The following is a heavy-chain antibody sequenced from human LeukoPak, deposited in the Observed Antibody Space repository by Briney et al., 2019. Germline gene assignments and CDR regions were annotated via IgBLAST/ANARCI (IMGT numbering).Heavy chain of an antibody. CDR2: ISSSGSTI. D-gene: IGHD4-11*01. V-gene: IGHV3-48*04. J-gene: IGHJ4*02. CDR1: GFTFSSYS. Sequence: PGGSLRLSCAASGFTFSSYSMNWVRQAPGKGLEWVSYISSSGSTIYYADSVKGRFTISRDNAKNSLYLQMNSLRAEDTAVYYCAREGLQRYYFDYWGQGTLVTVSS. CDR3: AREGLQRYYFDY.